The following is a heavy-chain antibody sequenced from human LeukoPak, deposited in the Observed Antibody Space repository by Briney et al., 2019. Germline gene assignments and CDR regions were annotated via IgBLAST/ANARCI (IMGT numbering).Heavy chain of an antibody. CDR2: IDPDSGGT. D-gene: IGHD3-22*01. V-gene: IGHV1-2*02. J-gene: IGHJ3*02. Sequence: ASVKVSCRASGYTLTDYYMHWVRQAPGQGLEWMGCIDPDSGGTKSAQRFQGRVIMTRDTSITTVYMELISLRSDDTAVYYCAREYYDSSGSKYAFDIWGQGTMVTVSS. CDR3: AREYYDSSGSKYAFDI. CDR1: GYTLTDYY.